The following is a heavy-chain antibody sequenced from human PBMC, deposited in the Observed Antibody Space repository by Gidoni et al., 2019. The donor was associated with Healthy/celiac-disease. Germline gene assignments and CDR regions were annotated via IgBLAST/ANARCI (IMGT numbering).Heavy chain of an antibody. CDR3: ARDGVDTAMVRRPGRKYYYYYYYMDV. V-gene: IGHV3-7*01. CDR2: IKQDGREK. D-gene: IGHD5-18*01. J-gene: IGHJ6*03. Sequence: EVQLVESGGGLVQPGGSLRLSCAASGFTFSSYWMSWVRQAPGKGLEWVANIKQDGREKYYVDSVKGRFTISRDNAKNSLYLQMNSLRAEDTAVYYCARDGVDTAMVRRPGRKYYYYYYYMDVWGKGTTVTVSS. CDR1: GFTFSSYW.